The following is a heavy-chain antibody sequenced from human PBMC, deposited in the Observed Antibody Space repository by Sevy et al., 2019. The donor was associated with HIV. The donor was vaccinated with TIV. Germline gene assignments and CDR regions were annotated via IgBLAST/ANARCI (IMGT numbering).Heavy chain of an antibody. D-gene: IGHD6-13*01. CDR3: ARDFGYSSTWYPHYFDY. V-gene: IGHV4-4*07. CDR1: GGSISSYS. J-gene: IGHJ4*02. Sequence: SETLSLTCTVSGGSISSYSWGWIRQPAGKGLEWLGRLQTSGSTNYNPSLKSRLTMSVDTSKNQSSLKLNAVTAADTAVDYCARDFGYSSTWYPHYFDYWGQGILVTVSS. CDR2: LQTSGST.